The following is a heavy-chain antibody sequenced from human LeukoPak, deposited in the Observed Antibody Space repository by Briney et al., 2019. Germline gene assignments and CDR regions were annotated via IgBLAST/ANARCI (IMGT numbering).Heavy chain of an antibody. J-gene: IGHJ4*02. CDR3: ARPRGTGSRRGFDY. Sequence: SETLSLTCAVYGGSFSGYYWSWIRQPPGKGLEWIGEINHSGSTNYNPSLKSRVTISVDTSKNQFSLKLSSVTAADTAVYYCARPRGTGSRRGFDYRGQGTLVTVSS. CDR2: INHSGST. V-gene: IGHV4-34*01. D-gene: IGHD3/OR15-3a*01. CDR1: GGSFSGYY.